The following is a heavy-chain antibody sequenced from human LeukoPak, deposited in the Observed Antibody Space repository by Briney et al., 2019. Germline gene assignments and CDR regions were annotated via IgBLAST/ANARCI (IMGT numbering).Heavy chain of an antibody. V-gene: IGHV4-4*07. CDR1: GVSISNSY. D-gene: IGHD6-19*01. CDR3: ARDLIAVAGRYAFDI. Sequence: SETLSLTCTVSGVSISNSYWGWIRQSAGKGLEFIGRIYAGGSTNYNPSLKNRVTMSVDTSKNQFSLKLSSVTAADTAVYYCARDLIAVAGRYAFDIWGQGTMVTVSS. J-gene: IGHJ3*02. CDR2: IYAGGST.